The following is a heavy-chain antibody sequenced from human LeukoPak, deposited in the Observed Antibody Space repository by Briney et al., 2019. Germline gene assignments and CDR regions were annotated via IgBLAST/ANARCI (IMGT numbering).Heavy chain of an antibody. D-gene: IGHD1-26*01. CDR1: GFTFSIYG. Sequence: GETLRLSCAASGFTFSIYGMSWVRQAPGKGLEWLSAISPDSIFKYCVDSVKGRFTISRDNSKNTLYLRMNSLRAEDTAVYYCARAAFEGGSWDYFDYWGQGTLVTVSS. V-gene: IGHV3-23*01. CDR2: ISPDSIFK. J-gene: IGHJ4*02. CDR3: ARAAFEGGSWDYFDY.